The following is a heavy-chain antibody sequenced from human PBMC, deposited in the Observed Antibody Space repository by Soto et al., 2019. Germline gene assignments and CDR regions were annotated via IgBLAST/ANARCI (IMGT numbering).Heavy chain of an antibody. CDR2: ISSSSSYI. CDR3: ARVGSSHLREPYYFDY. D-gene: IGHD6-13*01. J-gene: IGHJ4*02. Sequence: GGSLRLSCAASGFTFSSYSMNWVRQAPGKGLEWVSSISSSSSYIYYADSVKGRFTISRDNAKNSLYLQMNSLRAEDTAVYYCARVGSSHLREPYYFDYWGQGTLVTVSS. CDR1: GFTFSSYS. V-gene: IGHV3-21*01.